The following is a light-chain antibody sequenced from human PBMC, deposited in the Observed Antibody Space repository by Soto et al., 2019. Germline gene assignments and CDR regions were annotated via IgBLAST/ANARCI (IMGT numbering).Light chain of an antibody. V-gene: IGLV2-14*01. CDR1: SSDVGGYNY. CDR3: SSCTSISTLYV. CDR2: DVS. J-gene: IGLJ1*01. Sequence: SALTQPASVSGSPGQSITISCTGTSSDVGGYNYVSWYQQHPGKAPKLMIYDVSNRPSGVSNRFSGSKSGNTASLTISGLQAEDEADYYCSSCTSISTLYVFGSGTKVTVL.